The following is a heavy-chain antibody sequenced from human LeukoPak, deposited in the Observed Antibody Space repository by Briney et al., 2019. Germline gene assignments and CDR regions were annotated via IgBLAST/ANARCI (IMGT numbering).Heavy chain of an antibody. J-gene: IGHJ4*02. Sequence: GGSLRLSCAASGLTFSSYSMHWVRQAPGKGLEWVSSISSSSSYIYYADSVKGRFTISRDNAKNSLYLQMNSLRAEDTAVYYCARDKSDTFDSWGQGTLVTVSS. CDR2: ISSSSSYI. V-gene: IGHV3-21*01. CDR1: GLTFSSYS. CDR3: ARDKSDTFDS.